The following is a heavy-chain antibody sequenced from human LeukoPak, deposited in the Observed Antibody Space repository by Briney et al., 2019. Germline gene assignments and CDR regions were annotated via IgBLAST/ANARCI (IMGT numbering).Heavy chain of an antibody. CDR2: IIPGGGV. D-gene: IGHD2-21*01. J-gene: IGHJ4*02. CDR3: ARIRCGHTDVVCYNY. Sequence: SETLSLTCAVHGVSFSAYSWSWIRQSPGRGPEWIGEIIPGGGVIYNPSLKSRATISGDTSENQFSLSLTSVTAADTAVYYCARIRCGHTDVVCYNYWGLGTLVNVSS. V-gene: IGHV4-34*12. CDR1: GVSFSAYS.